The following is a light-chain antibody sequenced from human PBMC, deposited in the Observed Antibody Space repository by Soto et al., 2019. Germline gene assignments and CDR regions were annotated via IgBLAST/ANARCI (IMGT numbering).Light chain of an antibody. Sequence: EIVLTQSPGTLSLSPGERATLSCRASQSVSSSYLAWYQQKPGQAPRLLVYGASSRATGNPDRFSGSGSGTDFNFTISRRVPEDFAVYYCQQYGRSLAWTFGQGIKVEIK. CDR1: QSVSSSY. CDR2: GAS. J-gene: IGKJ1*01. CDR3: QQYGRSLAWT. V-gene: IGKV3-20*01.